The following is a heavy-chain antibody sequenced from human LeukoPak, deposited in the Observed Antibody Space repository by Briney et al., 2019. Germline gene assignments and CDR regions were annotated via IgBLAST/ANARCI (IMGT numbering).Heavy chain of an antibody. CDR3: ARVFYGDYPYFDY. CDR1: GGSFSGYY. J-gene: IGHJ4*02. D-gene: IGHD4-17*01. CDR2: INHSGST. Sequence: PSETLSLTCAVYGGSFSGYYWSWIRQPPGKGLEWIGEINHSGSTNYNPSLKSRVTISVDTSKNQFSLKLSSVTAADTAVYYCARVFYGDYPYFDYWGQGTLVTVSS. V-gene: IGHV4-34*01.